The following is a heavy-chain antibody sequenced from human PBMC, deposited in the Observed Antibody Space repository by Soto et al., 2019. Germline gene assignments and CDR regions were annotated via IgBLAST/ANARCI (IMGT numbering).Heavy chain of an antibody. J-gene: IGHJ4*02. CDR2: ISGSGGST. V-gene: IGHV3-23*01. D-gene: IGHD3-10*02. CDR3: ARGTAHATMFSGFSY. Sequence: GKGLEWVSAISGSGGSTYYADSVKGRFTISRDNSKTTLYLQMNSLRAEDTAVYFCARGTAHATMFSGFSYWGQGTLVSVSS.